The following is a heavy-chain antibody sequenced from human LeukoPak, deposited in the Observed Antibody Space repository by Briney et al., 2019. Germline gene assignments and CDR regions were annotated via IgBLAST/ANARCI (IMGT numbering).Heavy chain of an antibody. D-gene: IGHD5-18*01. CDR2: IKEDGSKK. CDR3: ARGSDTAMVTGWYFDY. CDR1: GFTFSSHW. V-gene: IGHV3-7*03. Sequence: AGGSLRLSCAASGFTFSSHWMTWVRQAPGKGLEWVANIKEDGSKKNYVDSVKGRFTISRDNPKNSLYLQMNSLRAEDTAVYYCARGSDTAMVTGWYFDYWGQGTLVTVSS. J-gene: IGHJ4*02.